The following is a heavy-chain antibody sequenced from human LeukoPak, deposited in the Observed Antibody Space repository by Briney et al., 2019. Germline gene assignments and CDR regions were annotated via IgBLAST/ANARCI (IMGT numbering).Heavy chain of an antibody. D-gene: IGHD6-13*01. V-gene: IGHV3-23*01. J-gene: IGHJ4*02. CDR3: RAGSSSSWYLALSSSDY. Sequence: GGSLRLSCAASGFTFSSYAMSWVRQAPGKGLEWVSRISGNSVSTYYADSVKGRFTISRDNSKNTLFLQMSSLRAEDTAVYYCRAGSSSSWYLALSSSDYWGQGTLVTVSS. CDR2: ISGNSVST. CDR1: GFTFSSYA.